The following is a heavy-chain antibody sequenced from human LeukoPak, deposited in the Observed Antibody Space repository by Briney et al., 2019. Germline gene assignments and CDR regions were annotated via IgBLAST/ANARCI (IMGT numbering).Heavy chain of an antibody. J-gene: IGHJ4*02. Sequence: GGPRRFSCAAAGCTFKSYGMHWARKAQEKGLEWVAVISYDGSNKYYADSVKGRFTISRDNSKNTLYLQMNSLRAEDTAVYYCAKVIAPWIQLWLIDYWGQGTLVTVSS. D-gene: IGHD5-18*01. CDR1: GCTFKSYG. CDR3: AKVIAPWIQLWLIDY. V-gene: IGHV3-30*18. CDR2: ISYDGSNK.